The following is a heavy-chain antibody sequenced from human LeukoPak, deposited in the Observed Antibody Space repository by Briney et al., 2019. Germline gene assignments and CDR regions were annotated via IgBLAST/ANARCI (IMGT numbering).Heavy chain of an antibody. V-gene: IGHV3-30-3*01. J-gene: IGHJ3*02. CDR2: ISYDGSNK. Sequence: PGRSLRLSCAASGFTFSSYAMHWVRQAPGKGLEWVAVISYDGSNKYYADSAKGRFTISRDNSKNSLYLQMNSLRAEDTAVYYCASRPTLGATRDAFDIWGQGTMVTVSS. D-gene: IGHD1-26*01. CDR3: ASRPTLGATRDAFDI. CDR1: GFTFSSYA.